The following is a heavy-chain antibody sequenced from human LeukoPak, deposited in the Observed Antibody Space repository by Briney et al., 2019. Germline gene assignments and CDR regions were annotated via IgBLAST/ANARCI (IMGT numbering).Heavy chain of an antibody. CDR1: GFTFSSYA. V-gene: IGHV3-23*01. CDR2: ISGGGGST. Sequence: GGSLRLSCAASGFTFSSYAMSWVRQAPGKGLEWVSAISGGGGSTYYADSVKGRFTISRDNSKNTLYLQMNSLRAEDTAVYYCAKDLNPWIQLWYFDYWGQGTLVTVSS. J-gene: IGHJ4*02. CDR3: AKDLNPWIQLWYFDY. D-gene: IGHD5-18*01.